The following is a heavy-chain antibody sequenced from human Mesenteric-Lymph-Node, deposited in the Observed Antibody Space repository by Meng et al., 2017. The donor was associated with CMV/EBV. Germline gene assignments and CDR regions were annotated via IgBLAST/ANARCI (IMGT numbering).Heavy chain of an antibody. CDR3: ARGKGVGATHYYYYYGMDV. D-gene: IGHD1-26*01. V-gene: IGHV1-18*01. CDR2: ISLDNSNT. J-gene: IGHJ6*02. Sequence: ASVKVSCKASGCSFTSCVISWVRQAPGQGLEWMGWISLDNSNTNYAKKFQGRVTLTTDTSTSTAYMELRSLRSEDTAVYYCARGKGVGATHYYYYYGMDVWGQGTTVTVSS. CDR1: GCSFTSCV.